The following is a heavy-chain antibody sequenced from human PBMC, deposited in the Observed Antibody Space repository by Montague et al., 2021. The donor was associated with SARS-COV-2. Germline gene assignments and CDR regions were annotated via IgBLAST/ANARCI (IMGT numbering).Heavy chain of an antibody. CDR2: ISLSFCSP. CDR3: AKGGEVVVAATDLDY. Sequence: SLRLSCAASGFTFSPFAMSLVRQAPGKGLEWVSAISLSFCSPYYSDSSXVRFTISRDNSKNTLFLQLNSLRAEDTAVYYCAKGGEVVVAATDLDYWGQGTLVTVSS. V-gene: IGHV3-23*01. D-gene: IGHD2-15*01. J-gene: IGHJ4*02. CDR1: GFTFSPFA.